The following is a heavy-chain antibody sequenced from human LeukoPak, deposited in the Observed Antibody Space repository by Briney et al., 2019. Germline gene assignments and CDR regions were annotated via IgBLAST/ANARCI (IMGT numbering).Heavy chain of an antibody. Sequence: GGSLRLSCAASGFTFSSYSMNWVRQAPGKGLKWVSSISSSRSYIYYADSVKGRFAISRDNAKNLLYLQMNSLRAEDTAVYYCAELGITMIGGVWGKGTTVTISS. V-gene: IGHV3-21*01. D-gene: IGHD3-10*02. CDR2: ISSSRSYI. CDR1: GFTFSSYS. J-gene: IGHJ6*04. CDR3: AELGITMIGGV.